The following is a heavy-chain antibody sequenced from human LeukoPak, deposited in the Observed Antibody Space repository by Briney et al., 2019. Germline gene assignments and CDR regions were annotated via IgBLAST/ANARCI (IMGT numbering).Heavy chain of an antibody. CDR2: IYYSGST. V-gene: IGHV4-39*07. Sequence: SETLSLTCTVSGGSISSSSYYWGWIRQPPGKGLEWIGSIYYSGSTYYNPSLKSRVTISVDTSKNQFSLKLSSVTAADTAVYYCAREGNNWFDPWGQGTLVTVSS. CDR3: AREGNNWFDP. J-gene: IGHJ5*02. CDR1: GGSISSSSYY.